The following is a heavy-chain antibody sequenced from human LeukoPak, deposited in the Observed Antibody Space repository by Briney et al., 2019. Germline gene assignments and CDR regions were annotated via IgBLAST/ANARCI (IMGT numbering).Heavy chain of an antibody. Sequence: GGSLRLSCAASGFTFSSYSMNWVRQAPGKGLEWVSSISSSSSYMYYADSVKGRFTISRDNAKNSLYLQMNSLRAEDTAVYYCARELAASYMDVWGKGTTVTVSS. CDR2: ISSSSSYM. D-gene: IGHD6-6*01. V-gene: IGHV3-21*01. CDR1: GFTFSSYS. CDR3: ARELAASYMDV. J-gene: IGHJ6*03.